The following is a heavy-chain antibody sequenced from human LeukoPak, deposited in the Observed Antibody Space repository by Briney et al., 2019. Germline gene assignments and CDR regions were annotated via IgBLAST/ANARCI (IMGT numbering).Heavy chain of an antibody. V-gene: IGHV4-59*01. Sequence: PSETLSLTCTVSGGSITNYYWSCIRQPPGKGLDWIGYIYHSGSSNYNPSLKSRVTMSMDTSKNQFSLKLSSVTAADTAVYYCATHYGSGFDPWGQGTLVTV. CDR1: GGSITNYY. CDR2: IYHSGSS. J-gene: IGHJ5*02. CDR3: ATHYGSGFDP. D-gene: IGHD3-10*01.